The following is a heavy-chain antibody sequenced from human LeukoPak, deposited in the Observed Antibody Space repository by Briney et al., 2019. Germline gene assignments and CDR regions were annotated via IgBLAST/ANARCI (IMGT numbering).Heavy chain of an antibody. V-gene: IGHV1-69*04. CDR3: ARGSSSGKHYYGMDV. J-gene: IGHJ6*02. D-gene: IGHD3-10*01. CDR1: GGTLSSYA. CDR2: IIPILGIA. Sequence: ASVKVSCKASGGTLSSYAISWVRQAPGQGLEWMGRIIPILGIANYAQKFQGRVTITADKSTSTAYMELSSLRSEDTAVYYCARGSSSGKHYYGMDVWGQGTTVTVSS.